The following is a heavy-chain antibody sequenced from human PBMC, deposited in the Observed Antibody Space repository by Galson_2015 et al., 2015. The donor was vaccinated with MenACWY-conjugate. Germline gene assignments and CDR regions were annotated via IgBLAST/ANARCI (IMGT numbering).Heavy chain of an antibody. CDR3: ARLPRGITFIVVAP. D-gene: IGHD3-22*01. CDR1: GGSMRSGSYY. Sequence: SETLSLTCPVSGGSMRSGSYYWGWLRQPPGKGLEWIGYIYHSENTHYNPSLESRVTMSVDTSKNQFSLKLRSVTASDTAVYYCARLPRGITFIVVAPWGQGTLVTVSS. V-gene: IGHV4-39*01. J-gene: IGHJ5*02. CDR2: IYHSENT.